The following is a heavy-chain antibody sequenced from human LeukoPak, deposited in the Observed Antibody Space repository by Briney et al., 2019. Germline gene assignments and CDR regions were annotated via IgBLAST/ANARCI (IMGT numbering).Heavy chain of an antibody. CDR1: GGSIGSHY. CDR3: ARGGVLKSVDY. V-gene: IGHV4-59*11. Sequence: PSETLSLTCTVSGGSIGSHYWTWIRQTPGKGLEWIGYIYDIGSTKYNPSLKSRVTISVDTSKNQFSLRLSSVTAADTAVYYCARGGVLKSVDYWGQGTLVAVSS. CDR2: IYDIGST. J-gene: IGHJ4*02. D-gene: IGHD3-16*01.